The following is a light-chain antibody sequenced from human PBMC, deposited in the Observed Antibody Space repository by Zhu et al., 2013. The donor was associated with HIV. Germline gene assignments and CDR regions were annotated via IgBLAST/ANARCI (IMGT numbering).Light chain of an antibody. CDR1: QSVFYRPSNKNY. Sequence: DIVMTQSPDSLAVSLGEGATIHCKSSQSVFYRPSNKNYLAWYRQKPGQPPQLLIYWASTRESGVPDRFSGSGSETDFTLTISSLQAEDVAVYYCQQYSTGLTFGGGTKVEIK. V-gene: IGKV4-1*01. CDR2: WAS. CDR3: QQYSTGLT. J-gene: IGKJ4*01.